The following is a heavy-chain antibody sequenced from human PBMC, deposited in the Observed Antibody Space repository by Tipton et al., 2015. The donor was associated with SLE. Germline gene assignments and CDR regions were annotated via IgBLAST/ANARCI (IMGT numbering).Heavy chain of an antibody. CDR2: INHGGST. D-gene: IGHD3-16*01. CDR3: ARGVSGYIHYCYMDV. V-gene: IGHV4-34*01. CDR1: GGSLSGYS. Sequence: TLSLTCAVYGGSLSGYSWSWIRQSPGKGLEWIGEINHGGSTNYNPSLKSRVAISLDTPKNQFSLRLTSVTAADTAVYYCARGVSGYIHYCYMDVWGRGTTVTISS. J-gene: IGHJ6*03.